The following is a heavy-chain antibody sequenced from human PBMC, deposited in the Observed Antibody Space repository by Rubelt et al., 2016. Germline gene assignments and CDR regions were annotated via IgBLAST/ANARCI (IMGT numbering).Heavy chain of an antibody. CDR1: GFTFSSYG. CDR2: IWYDGSSK. Sequence: VQLVESGGGVVQPGRSLRLSCAASGFTFSSYGMHWVRQAPGKGLEWVAVIWYDGSSKYYADSVKGRFTISIDNSKNTVYLQMSSLRAEDTAVYYCASTGGWGHGALVTVSS. V-gene: IGHV3-33*01. D-gene: IGHD3-16*01. CDR3: ASTGG. J-gene: IGHJ4*01.